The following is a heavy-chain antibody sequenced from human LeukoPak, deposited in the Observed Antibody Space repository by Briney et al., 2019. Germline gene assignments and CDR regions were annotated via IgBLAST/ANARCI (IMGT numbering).Heavy chain of an antibody. J-gene: IGHJ4*02. CDR2: IRSDGSDK. Sequence: GGSLRLSCAASGFTFSNYGIHWVRQAPGKGLEWVALIRSDGSDKYYADSVKGRFTISRDNSKNTVYLQMNSLRADDTALYYCAKFSTWIQLWFDYWGQGTLVTVSS. CDR3: AKFSTWIQLWFDY. D-gene: IGHD5-18*01. CDR1: GFTFSNYG. V-gene: IGHV3-30*02.